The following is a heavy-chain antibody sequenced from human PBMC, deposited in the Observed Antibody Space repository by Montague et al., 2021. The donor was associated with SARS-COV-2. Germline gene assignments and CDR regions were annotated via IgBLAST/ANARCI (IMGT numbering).Heavy chain of an antibody. J-gene: IGHJ6*02. D-gene: IGHD5-18*01. V-gene: IGHV3-11*06. CDR1: GFTFSDYY. Sequence: SLRLSCAASGFTFSDYYMSWIRQAPGKGLEWVSYISSSSSYTNYADSVKGRFTISRDNAKNSLYLQMNSLRAEDTAVYYCARSVDTAMVPLYYYHYGMDVWGQGTTVTVSS. CDR3: ARSVDTAMVPLYYYHYGMDV. CDR2: ISSSSSYT.